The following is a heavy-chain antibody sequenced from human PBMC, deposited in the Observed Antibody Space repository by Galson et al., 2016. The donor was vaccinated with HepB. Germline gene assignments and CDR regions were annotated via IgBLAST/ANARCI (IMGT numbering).Heavy chain of an antibody. CDR2: IIPIFGTA. CDR1: EFTFTNYR. V-gene: IGHV1-69*06. Sequence: SVKVSCKASEFTFTNYRMHWVRQAPGQGLEWMGGIIPIFGTANYAQKLQGRVTITADKSTSTAYMELSSLRSEDTAVYYCARGDSSGYLGGMDVWGQGTTVTVSS. J-gene: IGHJ6*02. CDR3: ARGDSSGYLGGMDV. D-gene: IGHD3-22*01.